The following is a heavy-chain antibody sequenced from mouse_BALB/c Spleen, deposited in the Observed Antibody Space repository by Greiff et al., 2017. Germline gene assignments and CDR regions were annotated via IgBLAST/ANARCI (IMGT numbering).Heavy chain of an antibody. CDR3: ARSGYGNLPFDY. V-gene: IGHV5-17*02. Sequence: EVNVVESGGGLVQPGGSRKLSCAASGFTFSSFGMHWVRQAPEKGLEWVAYISSGSSTIYYADTVKGRFTISRDNPKNTLFLQMTSLRSEDTAMYYCARSGYGNLPFDYWGQGTTLTVSS. CDR2: ISSGSSTI. CDR1: GFTFSSFG. J-gene: IGHJ2*01. D-gene: IGHD2-10*02.